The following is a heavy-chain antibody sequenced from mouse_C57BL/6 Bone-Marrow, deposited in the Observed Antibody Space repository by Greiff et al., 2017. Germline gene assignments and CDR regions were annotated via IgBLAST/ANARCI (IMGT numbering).Heavy chain of an antibody. Sequence: QVQLQQPGAELVKPGASVKMSCKASGYTFTSYWITWVKQRPGQGLEWIGDIYPGSGSTNYNEKFKSKAKLTVDTSSSTAYMQLSSLTSEDSAVYYCARSNYYGSSSFDYWGKGTTLTVSS. J-gene: IGHJ2*01. CDR2: IYPGSGST. V-gene: IGHV1-55*01. CDR1: GYTFTSYW. D-gene: IGHD1-1*01. CDR3: ARSNYYGSSSFDY.